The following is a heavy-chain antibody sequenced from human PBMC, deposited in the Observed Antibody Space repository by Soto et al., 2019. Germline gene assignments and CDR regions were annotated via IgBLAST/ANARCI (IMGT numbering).Heavy chain of an antibody. CDR1: GYTFSNYG. V-gene: IGHV1-18*04. CDR3: ARDEGIRGFDS. Sequence: QVQLVQSGDEVKKSGASVKVSCKASGYTFSNYGISWVRQAPGQGLEWMGWISGYNGLTAYAQNVQGRVTMTIDTPTRTVFMELTSLRPNDTAVYYCARDEGIRGFDSWGQGTLVTVSS. J-gene: IGHJ4*02. D-gene: IGHD3-10*01. CDR2: ISGYNGLT.